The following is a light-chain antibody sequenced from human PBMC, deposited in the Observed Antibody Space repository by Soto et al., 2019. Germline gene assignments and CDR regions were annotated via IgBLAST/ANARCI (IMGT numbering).Light chain of an antibody. CDR2: GAS. J-gene: IGKJ5*01. Sequence: EIVLTQSPGTLSLSPGERATLSCRASQSVSNNYLAWYQPTPGQAPRLLIYGASNRANGIPARFSGSGSGTDLTLTISRLEPEDFAVYDCQQYGSSRPITFGQGTRLEIK. V-gene: IGKV3-20*01. CDR3: QQYGSSRPIT. CDR1: QSVSNNY.